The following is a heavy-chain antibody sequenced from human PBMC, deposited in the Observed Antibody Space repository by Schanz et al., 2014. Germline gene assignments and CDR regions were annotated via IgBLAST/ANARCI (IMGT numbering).Heavy chain of an antibody. Sequence: QVQLVQSGAEVKKPGSSMKVSCKASGGTFNSYTISWVRQARGQGLEWVGRFIPILGIPNYAQKFQGRVTFTADKSTSTAYMELSSLKSEDTAVYYCARGPLGTSPWGQGTLVTVSS. CDR2: FIPILGIP. CDR1: GGTFNSYT. V-gene: IGHV1-69*02. D-gene: IGHD5-12*01. CDR3: ARGPLGTSP. J-gene: IGHJ5*02.